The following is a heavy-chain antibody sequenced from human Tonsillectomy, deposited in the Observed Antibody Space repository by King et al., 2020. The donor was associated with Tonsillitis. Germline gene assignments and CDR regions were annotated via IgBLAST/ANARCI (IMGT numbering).Heavy chain of an antibody. D-gene: IGHD3-10*01. Sequence: VQLVESGGGLVQPGGSLRLSCAASGFTFSSNAMSWVRQAPGKGLEWVSGISGSGGSTNYADSVKGRFTISRDSSKNTLYLQMNSLRAEDTAVYYCAKAVKYYLGSIEYYFDYWGQGSLVTVSS. CDR3: AKAVKYYLGSIEYYFDY. V-gene: IGHV3-23*04. J-gene: IGHJ4*02. CDR1: GFTFSSNA. CDR2: ISGSGGST.